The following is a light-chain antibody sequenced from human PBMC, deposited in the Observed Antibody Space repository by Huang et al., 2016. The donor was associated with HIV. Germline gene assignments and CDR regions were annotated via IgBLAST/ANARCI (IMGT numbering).Light chain of an antibody. J-gene: IGKJ2*01. V-gene: IGKV3-15*01. CDR2: GAS. CDR1: QSVATS. Sequence: EIIMTQSPATLSLSPGEGASLSCRANQSVATSLAWYLHRPGQSPRILLFGASTRPSGLPGIYSGDGSGTQFTLTVSGLQSEDFAVYYCQQYHNWPYTFGQGTKLEI. CDR3: QQYHNWPYT.